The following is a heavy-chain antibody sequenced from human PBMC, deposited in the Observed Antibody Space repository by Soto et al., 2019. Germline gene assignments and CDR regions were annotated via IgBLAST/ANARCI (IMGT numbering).Heavy chain of an antibody. Sequence: QLQLQESSPGLVKPSETLSLTCTVSGGSISSSSYYWGWIRQPPGKGLEWIGSIYYSGSTYYNPSLKSRVTISVDTSKNQFSLKLSSVTAADTAVYYCARLTMYYDILTGYYRNNWFDPWGQGTLVTVSS. V-gene: IGHV4-39*01. J-gene: IGHJ5*02. CDR2: IYYSGST. CDR3: ARLTMYYDILTGYYRNNWFDP. CDR1: GGSISSSSYY. D-gene: IGHD3-9*01.